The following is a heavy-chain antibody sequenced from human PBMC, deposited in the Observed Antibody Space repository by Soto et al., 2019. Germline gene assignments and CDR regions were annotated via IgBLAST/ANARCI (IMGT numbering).Heavy chain of an antibody. D-gene: IGHD3-22*01. CDR2: IYSGGST. CDR1: GFTVSSNY. CDR3: ARGGDSSGYYYDWFDP. J-gene: IGHJ5*02. Sequence: GGSLRLSCAASGFTVSSNYMSWVRQAPGKGLEWVSVIYSGGSTYYADSVKGRFTISRDNSKNTLYLQMNSLRAEDTAVYYCARGGDSSGYYYDWFDPWGQGTLVTVSS. V-gene: IGHV3-53*01.